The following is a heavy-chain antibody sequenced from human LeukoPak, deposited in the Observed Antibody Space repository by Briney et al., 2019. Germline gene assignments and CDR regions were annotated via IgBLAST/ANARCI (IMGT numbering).Heavy chain of an antibody. J-gene: IGHJ4*02. V-gene: IGHV3-33*01. Sequence: GGSLRLSCAASGFTFSSYGMHWVRQAPGKGLEWVAVISYDGRNRYYADSVKGRFTISRDDSRNTLFLQMNRLRDEDTAVYYCATDGPPEEVVSATFDYWGQGALVTVSS. CDR3: ATDGPPEEVVSATFDY. D-gene: IGHD2-15*01. CDR1: GFTFSSYG. CDR2: ISYDGRNR.